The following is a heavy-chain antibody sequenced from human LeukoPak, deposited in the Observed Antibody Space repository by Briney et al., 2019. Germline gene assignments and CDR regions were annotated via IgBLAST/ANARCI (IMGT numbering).Heavy chain of an antibody. J-gene: IGHJ4*02. CDR3: ARGAWFYYDSSGYPDFDY. D-gene: IGHD3-22*01. CDR2: IKQDGSEK. Sequence: GGSLRLSCAASGFTFSNYWMSWVRQAPGKGLEWVANIKQDGSEKYYVDSVKGRFTISRDNAKSSLYLQMNSLRAEDTAVYYCARGAWFYYDSSGYPDFDYWGQGTLVTVSS. V-gene: IGHV3-7*04. CDR1: GFTFSNYW.